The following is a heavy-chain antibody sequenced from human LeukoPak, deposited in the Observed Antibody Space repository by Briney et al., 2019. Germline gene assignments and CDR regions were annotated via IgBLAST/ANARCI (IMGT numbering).Heavy chain of an antibody. CDR1: GGSISSYY. D-gene: IGHD6-19*01. CDR3: ARRYSSGWYDY. J-gene: IGHJ4*02. CDR2: IYTSGST. Sequence: TSETLSLTCTVSGGSISSYYWSWIRQPAGKGLEWIGRIYTSGSTNYNPSLKSRVTMSVDTSKNQSSLKLSSVTAADTAVYYCARRYSSGWYDYWGQGTLVTVSS. V-gene: IGHV4-4*07.